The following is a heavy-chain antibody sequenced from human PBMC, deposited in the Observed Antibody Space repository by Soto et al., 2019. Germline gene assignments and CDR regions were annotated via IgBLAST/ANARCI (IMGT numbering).Heavy chain of an antibody. J-gene: IGHJ3*02. CDR2: INPSGGGI. CDR1: GYTFTRHY. V-gene: IGHV1-46*01. D-gene: IGHD6-25*01. Sequence: QVQLVQSGAEVKKPGASVKVSCKASGYTFTRHYMHWVRQAHGQGLEWMGIINPSGGGISYAQKFQGRVTMTRDTSTSTVYMEMSSLISEDTAVYSCARERPRSGLTDVFDIWGQGTMVTVSS. CDR3: ARERPRSGLTDVFDI.